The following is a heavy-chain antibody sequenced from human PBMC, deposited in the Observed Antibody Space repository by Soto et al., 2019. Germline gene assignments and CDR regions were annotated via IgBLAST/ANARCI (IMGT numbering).Heavy chain of an antibody. CDR1: GGYISSSPYY. CDR3: ARWPQLEPRFDY. D-gene: IGHD1-1*01. Sequence: SETLSLTCSVAGGYISSSPYYWAWIRQPPGKELEWIGNIYYSGNTYYNPSLKSRVTISVDTSKNQFSLKLSSVTAADTAVYYCARWPQLEPRFDYWGQGTLVTVSS. V-gene: IGHV4-39*07. J-gene: IGHJ4*02. CDR2: IYYSGNT.